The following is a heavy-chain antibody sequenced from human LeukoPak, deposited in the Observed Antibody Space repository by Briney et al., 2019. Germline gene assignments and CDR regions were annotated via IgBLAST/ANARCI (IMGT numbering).Heavy chain of an antibody. CDR3: ARVPPSAHQLFSSDY. J-gene: IGHJ4*02. Sequence: SVKVSCKASGGTFSSYAISWVRQAPGQGLEWMGRIIPILGIANYAQKFQGRVTITADKSTSTAYMELSSLRSEDTAVYYCARVPPSAHQLFSSDYWGQGTQVTVSS. CDR1: GGTFSSYA. D-gene: IGHD2-2*01. V-gene: IGHV1-69*04. CDR2: IIPILGIA.